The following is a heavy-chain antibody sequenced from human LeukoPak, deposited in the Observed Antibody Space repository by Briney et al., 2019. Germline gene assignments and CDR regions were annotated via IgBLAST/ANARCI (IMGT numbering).Heavy chain of an antibody. CDR1: GFTFSSYA. CDR2: ISGSGGST. J-gene: IGHJ5*02. V-gene: IGHV3-23*01. CDR3: AKGALEGLVWLLSPDNCFDP. Sequence: GGSLRLSRAASGFTFSSYAMSWVRQAPGKGLEWVSAISGSGGSTYYADSVKGRFTISRDNSKNTLYLQMNSLRAEDTAVYYCAKGALEGLVWLLSPDNCFDPWGQGTLVTVSS. D-gene: IGHD3-3*01.